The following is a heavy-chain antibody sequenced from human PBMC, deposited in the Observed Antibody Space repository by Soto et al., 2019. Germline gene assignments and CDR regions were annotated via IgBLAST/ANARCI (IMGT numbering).Heavy chain of an antibody. CDR1: GGTISNYT. Sequence: QVQLVQSGAEVKKPGSSVKVSCKASGGTISNYTISWVRQAPGQGLEWMGRVVPVLNIRNYAQKFQGRVAITADKFTSTAYMELSSLRSEDTAVYYCAREWGGYCSGGSCYSEFAFDIWGQGTKVTASS. D-gene: IGHD2-15*01. V-gene: IGHV1-69*08. CDR3: AREWGGYCSGGSCYSEFAFDI. CDR2: VVPVLNIR. J-gene: IGHJ3*02.